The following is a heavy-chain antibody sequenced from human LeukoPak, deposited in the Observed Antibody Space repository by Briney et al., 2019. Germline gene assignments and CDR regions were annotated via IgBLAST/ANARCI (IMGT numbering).Heavy chain of an antibody. D-gene: IGHD3-9*01. CDR2: IYYSGST. J-gene: IGHJ4*02. CDR1: GGSISNAAYY. V-gene: IGHV4-30-4*08. CDR3: ARHVPQNYDILTGYYFPYYFDY. Sequence: SETLSLTCTVSGGSISNAAYYWSWIRQHPGKGLEWIGYIYYSGSTYYNPSLKSRVIISVDTSKNQFSLKLSSVTAADTAVYYCARHVPQNYDILTGYYFPYYFDYWGQGTLVTVSS.